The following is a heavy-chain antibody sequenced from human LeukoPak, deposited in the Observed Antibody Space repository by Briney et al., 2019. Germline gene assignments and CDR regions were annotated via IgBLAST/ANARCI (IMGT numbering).Heavy chain of an antibody. J-gene: IGHJ4*02. CDR3: ANGLQGYCSSTSCSNFDY. D-gene: IGHD2-2*01. V-gene: IGHV3-23*01. Sequence: GGSLRLSCAAPGFTFSSYAMSWVRQAPGKGLEWVSAISGSGGSTYDADSVKGRFTISRDNSKNTLYLQMNSLRAEDTAVYYCANGLQGYCSSTSCSNFDYWGQGTLVTVSS. CDR1: GFTFSSYA. CDR2: ISGSGGST.